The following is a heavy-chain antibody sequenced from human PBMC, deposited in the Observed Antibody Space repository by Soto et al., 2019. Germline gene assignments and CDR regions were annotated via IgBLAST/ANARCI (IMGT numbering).Heavy chain of an antibody. V-gene: IGHV3-15*01. CDR2: IKSKTDGGTT. CDR1: GFTFSNAC. Sequence: PGGSLRLSCAASGFTFSNACMSWVRQAPGKGLEWVGRIKSKTDGGTTDYAAPVKGRFTISRDDSKNTLYLQMNSLKTEDTAVYYCTGVPAAMLGVWSFDYWGQGTLVTVSS. D-gene: IGHD2-2*01. J-gene: IGHJ4*02. CDR3: TGVPAAMLGVWSFDY.